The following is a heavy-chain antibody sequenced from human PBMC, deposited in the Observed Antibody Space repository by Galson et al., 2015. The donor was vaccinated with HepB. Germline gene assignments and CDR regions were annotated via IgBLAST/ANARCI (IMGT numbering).Heavy chain of an antibody. V-gene: IGHV1-18*01. CDR2: INTYNGNT. J-gene: IGHJ4*02. CDR3: ALLDSHDLWSGISQPGDN. D-gene: IGHD3-3*01. CDR1: GYTFTSYG. Sequence: SVKVSCKASGYTFTSYGINWVRQAPGQGLEWMAWINTYNGNTNSAQKIQGRVTLTTDTSTSTVYMELRSLRSDDTAVYYCALLDSHDLWSGISQPGDNWGQGTQVIVSS.